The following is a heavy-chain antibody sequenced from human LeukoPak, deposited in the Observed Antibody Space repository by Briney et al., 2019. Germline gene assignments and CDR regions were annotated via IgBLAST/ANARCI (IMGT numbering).Heavy chain of an antibody. CDR3: ATSLFGDDAFDI. D-gene: IGHD3-10*01. J-gene: IGHJ3*02. CDR1: GYTLTELS. Sequence: GSVKVSCKVSGYTLTELSMHWVRQAPGKGLEWMGGFDPEDGETIYAQKFQGRVTMTEDTSTDTAYMELSSLRSGDTAVYYCATSLFGDDAFDIWGQGTMVTVSS. CDR2: FDPEDGET. V-gene: IGHV1-24*01.